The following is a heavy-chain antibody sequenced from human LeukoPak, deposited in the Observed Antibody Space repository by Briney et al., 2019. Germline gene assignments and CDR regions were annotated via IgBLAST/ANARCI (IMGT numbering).Heavy chain of an antibody. V-gene: IGHV3-33*08. CDR3: ATDGSSGYFEY. D-gene: IGHD3-22*01. J-gene: IGHJ4*02. Sequence: GGSLRLSCAASGFTFRSYGMHWVRQAPGKGLEWVAVIWNDGSNKYYADSVKGRFTISRDNSKNTLYLQMNSLRAEDTAVYYCATDGSSGYFEYWGQGTLVTVSS. CDR1: GFTFRSYG. CDR2: IWNDGSNK.